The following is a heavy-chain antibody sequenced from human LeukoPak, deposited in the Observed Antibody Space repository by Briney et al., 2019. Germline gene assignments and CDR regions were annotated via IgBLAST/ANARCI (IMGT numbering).Heavy chain of an antibody. CDR2: INPNSGST. CDR3: ARTTGGYCTSTNCLFNY. Sequence: GASVKVSCMASGFTLTDFYIHWVRQAPGQGLEWMGWINPNSGSTSFARKFQGRVTMTRDTSISTAYMELSRLRSDDTAVYYCARTTGGYCTSTNCLFNYWGQGTLVSVSS. J-gene: IGHJ4*02. V-gene: IGHV1-2*02. CDR1: GFTLTDFY. D-gene: IGHD2-2*01.